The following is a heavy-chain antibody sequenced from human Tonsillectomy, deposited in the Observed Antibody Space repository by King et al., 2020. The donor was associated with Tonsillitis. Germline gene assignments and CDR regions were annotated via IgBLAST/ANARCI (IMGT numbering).Heavy chain of an antibody. CDR2: IWYDGNNK. D-gene: IGHD1-7*01. J-gene: IGHJ4*02. CDR1: GFTFSSCG. V-gene: IGHV3-33*08. CDR3: ARDHPNWNYVFDY. Sequence: QLVQSGGGVVQPGRSLRLSCAASGFTFSSCGVHWGRHAPGKGLEWVAVIWYDGNNKYYADSVKGRFTISRDNSKNTPYLQMNSLRAEDTAVYYCARDHPNWNYVFDYWGQGTLVTVSS.